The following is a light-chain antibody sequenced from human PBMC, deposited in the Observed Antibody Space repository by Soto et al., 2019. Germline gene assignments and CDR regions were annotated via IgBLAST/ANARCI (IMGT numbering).Light chain of an antibody. Sequence: DIQLTQSPSTLSGSVGDRVTITCRASQTISSWLAFYQQKPGKAPKLLIYKASTLKSGVPSRFSGSGSGTEFTLTISSLEPEDVAVYNCQQYGSSPLTFGGGTKVDIK. V-gene: IGKV1-5*03. CDR3: QQYGSSPLT. J-gene: IGKJ4*01. CDR1: QTISSW. CDR2: KAS.